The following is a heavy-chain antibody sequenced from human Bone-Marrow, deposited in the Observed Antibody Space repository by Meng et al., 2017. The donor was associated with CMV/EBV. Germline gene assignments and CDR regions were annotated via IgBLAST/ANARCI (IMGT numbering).Heavy chain of an antibody. CDR3: ARESEVFGVDYFDD. CDR2: ISYDGSNK. J-gene: IGHJ4*02. Sequence: GESLKISCAASGFTFSSYAMHWVRQAPGKGLEWVAVISYDGSNKYYADSVKGRFTISRDNSKNTLYLQTNSLRAEETAVYYCARESEVFGVDYFDDWGQGTLVTVSS. CDR1: GFTFSSYA. V-gene: IGHV3-30-3*01. D-gene: IGHD3-3*01.